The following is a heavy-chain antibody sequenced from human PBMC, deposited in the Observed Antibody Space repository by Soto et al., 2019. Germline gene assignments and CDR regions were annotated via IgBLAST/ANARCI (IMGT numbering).Heavy chain of an antibody. Sequence: PSATLSLTCTVSSASLHIGGYYWAWIRQNPGKGLEWIGYIYYSGRTYYNPSLKSRLGMSLDTSKNQFSLKMTSITGADTPVYYGARMLADGYHLWGQGNLVTVSS. V-gene: IGHV4-31*03. CDR3: ARMLADGYHL. D-gene: IGHD2-2*01. CDR1: SASLHIGGYY. J-gene: IGHJ4*02. CDR2: IYYSGRT.